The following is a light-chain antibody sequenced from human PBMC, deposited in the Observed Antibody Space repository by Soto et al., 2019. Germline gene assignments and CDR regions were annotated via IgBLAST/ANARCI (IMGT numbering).Light chain of an antibody. Sequence: QSALTQPASVSGSPGQSITISCTGTSSDVGHYNYVSWYQQYPGKAPKLIIHEVTNRPSGVSNRFSGSKSGNMASLVISGLQAEDEADYYCSSYRNIDALVFGGGTKLTVL. CDR1: SSDVGHYNY. J-gene: IGLJ3*02. CDR2: EVT. CDR3: SSYRNIDALV. V-gene: IGLV2-14*03.